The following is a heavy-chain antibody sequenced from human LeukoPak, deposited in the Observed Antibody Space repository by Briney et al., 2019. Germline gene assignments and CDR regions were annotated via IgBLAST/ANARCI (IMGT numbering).Heavy chain of an antibody. CDR3: ARRGYYDSHGQYYFDY. J-gene: IGHJ4*02. V-gene: IGHV4-39*07. CDR1: GGSISSYY. CDR2: ISYTGGT. Sequence: SETLSLTCTVSGGSISSYYWGWIRQPPGKGLEWIASISYTGGTYYNPSLWSRATISMDTSKNQFSLNLTSMTAADTAMYYCARRGYYDSHGQYYFDYWGQGTLVTVSS. D-gene: IGHD3-22*01.